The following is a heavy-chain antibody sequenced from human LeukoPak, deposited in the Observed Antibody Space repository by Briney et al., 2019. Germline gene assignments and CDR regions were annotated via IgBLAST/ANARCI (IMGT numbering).Heavy chain of an antibody. V-gene: IGHV4-34*01. CDR1: GGSFSGYY. Sequence: PSATLSLTCAVYGGSFSGYYWSWIRQPPGKGLEWIGEINHSGSTNYNPSLKSRVTISVDTSKNQFSLKLSSVTAADTAVYYCARGSPIQLWADAFDIWGQGTMVTVSS. CDR3: ARGSPIQLWADAFDI. CDR2: INHSGST. J-gene: IGHJ3*02. D-gene: IGHD5-18*01.